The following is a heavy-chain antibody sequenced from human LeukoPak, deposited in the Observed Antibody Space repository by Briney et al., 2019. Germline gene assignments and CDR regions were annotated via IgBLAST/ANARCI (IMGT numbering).Heavy chain of an antibody. CDR3: ARQASSGYYLFDY. CDR1: GYTFTGYY. V-gene: IGHV1-2*02. J-gene: IGHJ4*02. CDR2: INPNSGGT. D-gene: IGHD3-22*01. Sequence: ASVKVSCKASGYTFTGYYMHWVRQAPGQGLEWMGWINPNSGGTNYAQKFQGRVTMTRDTSISTAYMELSRLRSDDTAVYYCARQASSGYYLFDYWGQGTLVTVSS.